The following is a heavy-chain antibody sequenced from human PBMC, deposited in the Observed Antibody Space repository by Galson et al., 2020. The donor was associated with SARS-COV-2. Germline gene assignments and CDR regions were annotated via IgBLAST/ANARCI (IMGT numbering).Heavy chain of an antibody. V-gene: IGHV4-34*01. D-gene: IGHD3-10*01. J-gene: IGHJ3*01. CDR2: SSQSGST. CDR1: GGSLSGYY. Sequence: SETLSLTCGVHGGSLSGYYWSWIRQPPGKGLEWIGESSQSGSTNVKPSLKSRVSISFDTSKNQFSLKMNSVTAADTAVYYWAKGGKRFRVDVCGQGTNVTVSS. CDR3: AKGGKRFRVDV.